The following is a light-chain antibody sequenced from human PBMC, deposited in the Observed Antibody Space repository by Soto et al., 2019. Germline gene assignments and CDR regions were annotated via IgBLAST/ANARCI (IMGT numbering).Light chain of an antibody. CDR1: SSNIGGNA. CDR3: EAWDDNLDGRV. Sequence: QSALTQPPSVSGAPGQRVTISWSGSSSNIGGNAVNWYQQLPGSAPKVVIFRNDQRPAGVPARFSGAKSGTSASLAISGLQSDDESHFYCEAWDDNLDGRVFGGGTKLTVL. J-gene: IGLJ3*02. CDR2: RND. V-gene: IGLV1-44*01.